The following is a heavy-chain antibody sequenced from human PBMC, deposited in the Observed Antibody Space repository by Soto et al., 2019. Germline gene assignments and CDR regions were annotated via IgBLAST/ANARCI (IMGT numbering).Heavy chain of an antibody. D-gene: IGHD6-6*01. V-gene: IGHV1-3*05. J-gene: IGHJ6*02. CDR2: INAGNGNT. Sequence: QVQLVQSGAEEKKPGGSVKVSCKASGYTFTSYAMHWVRQAPGHRLEWMGWINAGNGNTKYSQKFQGRVTITRDTSASTAYMELSSLRSKDTAVYYCARARISSPNYYYGMDVWGQGTTVTVSS. CDR1: GYTFTSYA. CDR3: ARARISSPNYYYGMDV.